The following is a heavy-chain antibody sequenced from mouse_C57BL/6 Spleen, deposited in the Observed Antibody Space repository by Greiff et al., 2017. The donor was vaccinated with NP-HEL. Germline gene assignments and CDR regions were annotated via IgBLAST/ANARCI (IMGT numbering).Heavy chain of an antibody. Sequence: LQLQQSGPELVKPGASVKISCKASGYAFSSSWVNWVKQRPGKGLEWIGRIYPGDGDTNYNGKFKGKATLTADKSSSTAYMQLSSLTSEDSAVYFCARTDIDYWGQGTTLTVSS. CDR2: IYPGDGDT. CDR3: ARTDIDY. V-gene: IGHV1-82*01. CDR1: GYAFSSSW. J-gene: IGHJ2*01.